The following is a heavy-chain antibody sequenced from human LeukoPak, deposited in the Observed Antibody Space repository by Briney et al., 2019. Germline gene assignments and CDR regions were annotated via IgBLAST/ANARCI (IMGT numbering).Heavy chain of an antibody. J-gene: IGHJ4*02. CDR2: ISGSGGST. CDR3: AKDPYSGSYFDY. Sequence: PGGSLRLSCAASGFTFSSYAMSWVRQAPGKGLEWVSAISGSGGSTYYTDSVKGRFTISRDNSKNTLYLQMNSLRAEDTAVFYCAKDPYSGSYFDYWGQGALVTVSS. D-gene: IGHD1-26*01. CDR1: GFTFSSYA. V-gene: IGHV3-23*01.